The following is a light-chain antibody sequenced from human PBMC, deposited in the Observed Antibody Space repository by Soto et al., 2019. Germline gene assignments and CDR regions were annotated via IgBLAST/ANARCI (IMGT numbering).Light chain of an antibody. CDR3: SAYAGSNNFV. CDR2: DNN. CDR1: SSNIGNNY. Sequence: QSVLTQPPSVSAAPGQKVTISCSGSSSNIGNNYVSWYQQLSGTAPKLLIYDNNKRPSGIPDRFSGSKSGTSATLGITGLQTGDEADYYCSAYAGSNNFVFGSGTKVTVL. J-gene: IGLJ1*01. V-gene: IGLV1-51*01.